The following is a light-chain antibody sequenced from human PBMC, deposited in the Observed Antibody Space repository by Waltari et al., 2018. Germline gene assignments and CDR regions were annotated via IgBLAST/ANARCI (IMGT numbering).Light chain of an antibody. Sequence: QSALTQPASVSGSPGQSITISCTGTSSDVGSDNLVPWYQQHPGKAPKLMIYEVSKRPSGVSNRFSGSKSGNTASLTISGLQAEDEADYYCCSYAGSNTFAVFGGGTKLTVL. CDR2: EVS. J-gene: IGLJ3*02. CDR1: SSDVGSDNL. V-gene: IGLV2-23*02. CDR3: CSYAGSNTFAV.